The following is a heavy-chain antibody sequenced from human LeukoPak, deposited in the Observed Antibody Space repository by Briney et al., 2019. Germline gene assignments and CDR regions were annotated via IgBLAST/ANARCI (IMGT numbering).Heavy chain of an antibody. CDR3: ARRIPYASSGYYGMADWFDP. CDR1: GFTFDDYG. J-gene: IGHJ5*02. V-gene: IGHV3-20*04. Sequence: GGSLRLSCAASGFTFDDYGMSWVRQAPGKGLEWVSGINWNGGSTGYADSVKGRFTISRDDAKNSLYLQMNSLRAEDTALYYCARRIPYASSGYYGMADWFDPWGQGTLVTVSS. CDR2: INWNGGST. D-gene: IGHD3-22*01.